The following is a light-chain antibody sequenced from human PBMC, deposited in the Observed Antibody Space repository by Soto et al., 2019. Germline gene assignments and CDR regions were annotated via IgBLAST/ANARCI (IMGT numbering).Light chain of an antibody. CDR3: SSYAATNNYV. J-gene: IGLJ1*01. CDR2: EVS. CDR1: SSDVGGYNY. Sequence: ALTQPPSASGSPGQSVTISCTGTSSDVGGYNYVSWYQQNPGKAPQLIIYEVSKRPSGVPDRFSGSKSGNTASLTVSGLQAEDEADYYCSSYAATNNYVFGSGTKVTVL. V-gene: IGLV2-8*01.